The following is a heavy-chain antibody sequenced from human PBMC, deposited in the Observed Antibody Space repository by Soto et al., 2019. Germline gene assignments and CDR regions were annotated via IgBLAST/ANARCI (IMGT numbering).Heavy chain of an antibody. CDR2: NYHSGAT. Sequence: QVQLQESGPGLLKPSETLSLTCTVSGDSFTNTNWWRWVRQSPGQGLEWIGENYHSGATNYNPSLKRRLTVSIAKPKTESSLKPSLVTAADTAVYYGANRSLRRLRFLETHWGQGTLATVSS. J-gene: IGHJ4*02. CDR1: GDSFTNTNW. D-gene: IGHD3-3*01. CDR3: ANRSLRRLRFLETH. V-gene: IGHV4-4*02.